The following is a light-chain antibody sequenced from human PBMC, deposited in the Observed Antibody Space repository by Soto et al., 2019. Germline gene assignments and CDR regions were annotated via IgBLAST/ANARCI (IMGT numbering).Light chain of an antibody. CDR3: QQSYSTPLT. Sequence: DIQMTQSPSSLSASVGDRVTITCRSSQSIRNYLNWYQQRPGKAPKLLIYAASSLQGDVPSRFSGSGSGTDFTLTISSLQPDDFATYYFQQSYSTPLTFGPGTKVDIK. CDR1: QSIRNY. CDR2: AAS. J-gene: IGKJ3*01. V-gene: IGKV1-39*01.